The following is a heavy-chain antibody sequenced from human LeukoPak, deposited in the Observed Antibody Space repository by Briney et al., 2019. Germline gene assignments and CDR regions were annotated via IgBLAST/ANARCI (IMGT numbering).Heavy chain of an antibody. CDR1: GFTFSSYS. CDR2: ISSSSSYI. CDR3: TRGAGTGWRFDS. D-gene: IGHD6-19*01. J-gene: IGHJ4*02. V-gene: IGHV3-21*01. Sequence: GGSLRLSCAASGFTFSSYSMNWVRQAPGKGLEWVSSISSSSSYIYYADSVKGRFTISRDNAKNSLYLQMNSLKADDTAVYYCTRGAGTGWRFDSWGQGTLVTVSS.